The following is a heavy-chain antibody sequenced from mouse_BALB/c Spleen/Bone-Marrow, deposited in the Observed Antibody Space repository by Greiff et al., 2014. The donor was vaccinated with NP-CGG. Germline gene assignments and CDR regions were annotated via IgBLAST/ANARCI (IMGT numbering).Heavy chain of an antibody. J-gene: IGHJ3*01. CDR1: GYTFPRYY. CDR2: IYPGNVNT. V-gene: IGHV1S56*01. D-gene: IGHD4-1*01. Sequence: VQLQESGPELVRPGASVKISCKASGYTFPRYYIHWVKQRPGQGLEWIGWIYPGNVNTKYNEKFKDKATLTADKSSSTAYMQLSSLTSEDSAVYFCARALTGTWFAYWGQGTLVTVSA. CDR3: ARALTGTWFAY.